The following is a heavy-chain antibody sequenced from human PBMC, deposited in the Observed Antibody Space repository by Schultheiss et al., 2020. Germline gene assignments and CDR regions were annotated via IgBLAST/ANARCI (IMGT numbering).Heavy chain of an antibody. V-gene: IGHV3-33*01. D-gene: IGHD3-10*01. Sequence: GGSLRLSCAASGFTFSSYGMHWVRQAPGKGLEWVAVIWYDGSNKYYADSVKGRFTISRDNSKNTLYLQMNSLRAEDTAVYYCARDYYGSGTAAYYYYGMDVWGQGTTVTVSS. CDR2: IWYDGSNK. J-gene: IGHJ6*02. CDR3: ARDYYGSGTAAYYYYGMDV. CDR1: GFTFSSYG.